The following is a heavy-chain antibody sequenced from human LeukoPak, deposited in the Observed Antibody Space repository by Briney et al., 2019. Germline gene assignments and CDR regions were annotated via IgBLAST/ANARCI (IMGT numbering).Heavy chain of an antibody. Sequence: PGGSLRLSCAASGFTFSRYEMNWVRQAPGKGLEWVSYISSSGSTIYYADSVKGRFTISIDNAKNSLYLQMNPLTAEDTAVYYCARDPFSSSSFDYWGQGTLVTVSS. CDR1: GFTFSRYE. D-gene: IGHD6-13*01. V-gene: IGHV3-48*03. CDR3: ARDPFSSSSFDY. J-gene: IGHJ4*02. CDR2: ISSSGSTI.